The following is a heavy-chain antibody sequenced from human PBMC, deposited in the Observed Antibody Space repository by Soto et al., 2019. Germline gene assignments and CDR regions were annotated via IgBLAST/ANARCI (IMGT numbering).Heavy chain of an antibody. D-gene: IGHD6-19*01. Sequence: VQSGAEVKKPGASVKVSCKASGFTFSDYGFSWVRQAPGRGLEWMGWISAFNGETNYTQKSEGRVAMTTDAATTTAYMELRSLTVDDTAVYYCVRDQQWLLPVPLNFDYWGQGTVVTVSS. J-gene: IGHJ4*02. V-gene: IGHV1-18*01. CDR2: ISAFNGET. CDR3: VRDQQWLLPVPLNFDY. CDR1: GFTFSDYG.